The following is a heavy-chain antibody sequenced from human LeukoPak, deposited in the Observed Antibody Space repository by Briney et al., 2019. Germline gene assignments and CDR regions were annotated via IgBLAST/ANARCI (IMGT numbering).Heavy chain of an antibody. CDR1: GYTLTELS. CDR3: ATWGYDILTGINWFDP. Sequence: ASVKVSCKVSGYTLTELSMHWVRQAPGNGLEWMGGFDPEDGETIYAQKFQGRVTMTEETSTDTAYMELSSLRSEDTAVHYCATWGYDILTGINWFDPWGQGTLVTVSS. V-gene: IGHV1-24*01. CDR2: FDPEDGET. J-gene: IGHJ5*02. D-gene: IGHD3-9*01.